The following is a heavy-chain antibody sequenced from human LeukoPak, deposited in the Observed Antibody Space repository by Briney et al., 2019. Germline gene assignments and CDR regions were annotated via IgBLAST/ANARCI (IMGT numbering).Heavy chain of an antibody. D-gene: IGHD3-10*01. J-gene: IGHJ4*02. V-gene: IGHV4-34*01. CDR2: IYYSGST. CDR3: ARVVKNTMVRGVIIMVRSYFDY. CDR1: GGSFSGYY. Sequence: PSETLSLTCAVYGGSFSGYYWGWIRQPPGKGLEWIGSIYYSGSTYYNPSLKSRVTISVDTSKNQFSLKLSSVTAADTAVYYCARVVKNTMVRGVIIMVRSYFDYWGQGTLVTVSS.